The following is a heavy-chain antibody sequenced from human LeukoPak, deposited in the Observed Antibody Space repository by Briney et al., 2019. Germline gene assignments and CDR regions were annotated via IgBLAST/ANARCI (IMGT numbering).Heavy chain of an antibody. D-gene: IGHD5-18*01. CDR1: GFTFSSYW. V-gene: IGHV3-74*01. J-gene: IGHJ4*02. CDR2: INSDGSST. CDR3: ARVGYSYGPHYFDY. Sequence: GGSLKLSCAASGFTFSSYWMHWVRQAPGKGLVWVSRINSDGSSTSYADSVKGRFTISRDNAKNTLYLQMNSLRAEDTAVYYCARVGYSYGPHYFDYWGQGTLVTVSS.